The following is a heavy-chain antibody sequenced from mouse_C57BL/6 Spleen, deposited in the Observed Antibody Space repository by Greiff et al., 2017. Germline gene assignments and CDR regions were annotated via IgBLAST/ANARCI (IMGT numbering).Heavy chain of an antibody. V-gene: IGHV1-15*01. CDR2: IDPETGGT. D-gene: IGHD2-4*01. CDR1: GYTFTDYE. CDR3: TRGNMGLRRRYAMDY. J-gene: IGHJ4*01. Sequence: QVQLQQSGAELVRPGASVTLSCKASGYTFTDYEMHWVKQTPVHGLEWIGAIDPETGGTAYNQKFKGKAILTADKSSSTAYMELRSLTSEDSAVYYCTRGNMGLRRRYAMDYWGQGTSVTVSS.